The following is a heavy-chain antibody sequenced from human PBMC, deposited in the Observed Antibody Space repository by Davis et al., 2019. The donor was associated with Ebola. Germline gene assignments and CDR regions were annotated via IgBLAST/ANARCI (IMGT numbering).Heavy chain of an antibody. Sequence: PGGSLRLSCKGSGYSFTSYWIGWVRQMPGKGLEWMGIIYPGDSDTRYSPSFQGQVTISADKSISTAYLQWSSLKASDTAMYYCARQGRCSSTSCYKSYYYYGMDVWGQGTTVTVSS. CDR1: GYSFTSYW. CDR3: ARQGRCSSTSCYKSYYYYGMDV. V-gene: IGHV5-51*01. J-gene: IGHJ6*02. CDR2: IYPGDSDT. D-gene: IGHD2-2*02.